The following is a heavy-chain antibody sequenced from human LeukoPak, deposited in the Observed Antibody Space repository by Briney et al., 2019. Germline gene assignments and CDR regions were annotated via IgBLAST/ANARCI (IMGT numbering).Heavy chain of an antibody. V-gene: IGHV1-46*01. CDR1: GYTFTSYY. D-gene: IGHD3-3*02. CDR3: ARAGIRLWDFDY. CDR2: INPSGGST. Sequence: ASVKVSCKASGYTFTSYYMHWVRQTPGQGLEWMGIINPSGGSTSYAQKFQGRVTMTRDTSTSTVYMELSSLRSEDTAVYYCARAGIRLWDFDYWGQGTLVTVSS. J-gene: IGHJ4*02.